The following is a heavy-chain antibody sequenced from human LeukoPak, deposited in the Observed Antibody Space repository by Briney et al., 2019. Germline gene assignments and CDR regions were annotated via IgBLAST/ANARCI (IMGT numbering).Heavy chain of an antibody. Sequence: ASVKVSCKASGYTFTSYAMHWVRQAPGQRLEWMGWINAGNGNTKYSQKFQGRVTITRDTSASIAYMELSSLRSEDTAVYYCARDLSSWELLGNAFDIWGQGTMVTVSS. D-gene: IGHD1-26*01. CDR2: INAGNGNT. J-gene: IGHJ3*02. CDR3: ARDLSSWELLGNAFDI. V-gene: IGHV1-3*01. CDR1: GYTFTSYA.